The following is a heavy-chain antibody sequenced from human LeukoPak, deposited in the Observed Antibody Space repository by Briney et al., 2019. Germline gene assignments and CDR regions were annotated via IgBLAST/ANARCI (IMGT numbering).Heavy chain of an antibody. J-gene: IGHJ4*02. CDR2: ISYDGSDK. Sequence: PGGSLRLSCAASGFTFSSYAMYWVRQAPGRGLEWVAVISYDGSDKFYADSVKGRFTISRDSSKNTQYLQMNSLRAEDTAVYYCARGQEVILGGGGFDYWGQGTLVTVSS. V-gene: IGHV3-30*04. CDR1: GFTFSSYA. D-gene: IGHD3-22*01. CDR3: ARGQEVILGGGGFDY.